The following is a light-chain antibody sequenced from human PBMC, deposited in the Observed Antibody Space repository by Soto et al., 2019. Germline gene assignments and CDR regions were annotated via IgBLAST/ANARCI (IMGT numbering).Light chain of an antibody. CDR3: SSSTSTGTWV. V-gene: IGLV2-14*01. CDR2: DVS. CDR1: SSDIGHYIH. Sequence: QPVLTQPASVSGSPGQSITISCTGTSSDIGHYIHVSWLQQHPGKAPKSMIYDVSNRSPGVSNRYSGSKSGNTASLTISGLQGEDEAYYYCSSSTSTGTWVFGGGTKVTVL. J-gene: IGLJ3*02.